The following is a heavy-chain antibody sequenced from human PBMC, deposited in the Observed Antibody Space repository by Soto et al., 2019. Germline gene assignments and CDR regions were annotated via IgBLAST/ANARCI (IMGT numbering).Heavy chain of an antibody. Sequence: QVQLQESGPGLVKPSGTLSLTCAVSGGSISSSYWWSWVRQPPEKGLEWIGEIYHSGSTNYSPSLQSRVTLSLDKSKSQFSLRLSSVTAADTAVYYCAKGGDYRFDYWGQGTLVTVSS. CDR3: AKGGDYRFDY. D-gene: IGHD4-17*01. J-gene: IGHJ4*02. V-gene: IGHV4-4*02. CDR2: IYHSGST. CDR1: GGSISSSYW.